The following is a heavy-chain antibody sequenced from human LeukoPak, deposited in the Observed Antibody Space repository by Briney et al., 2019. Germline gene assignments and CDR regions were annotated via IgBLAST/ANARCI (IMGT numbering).Heavy chain of an antibody. D-gene: IGHD6-13*01. V-gene: IGHV3-20*04. J-gene: IGHJ4*02. CDR2: INWNGGSS. CDR1: GFSFDDYG. CDR3: ARAYSSRWYFFDY. Sequence: GGSLRLSCAASGFSFDDYGMSWVRQAPGKGLEWVSGINWNGGSSGYADSVKGRFTISRDNAKNSLYLRMNSLRAEDTALYYCARAYSSRWYFFDYWGQGTLVTVSS.